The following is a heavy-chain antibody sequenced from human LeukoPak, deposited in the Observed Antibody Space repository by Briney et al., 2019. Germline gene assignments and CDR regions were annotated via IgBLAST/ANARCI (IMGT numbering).Heavy chain of an antibody. V-gene: IGHV1-69*05. J-gene: IGHJ4*02. Sequence: SVKVSCKASGGTFSSYAISWVRQAPGHGLEWMGGIIPIFGTANYAQKFQGRVTITTDESTSTAYMELSSLRSEDTAVYYCARGYDSSGSLLGDWGQGTLVTVSS. D-gene: IGHD3-22*01. CDR2: IIPIFGTA. CDR1: GGTFSSYA. CDR3: ARGYDSSGSLLGD.